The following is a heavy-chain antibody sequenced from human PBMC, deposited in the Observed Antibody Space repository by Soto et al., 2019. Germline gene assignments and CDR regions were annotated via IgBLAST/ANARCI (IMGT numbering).Heavy chain of an antibody. CDR3: ASRYCSGGSCYSDY. CDR2: ISAYNGNT. CDR1: GYTFTSYG. J-gene: IGHJ4*02. D-gene: IGHD2-15*01. Sequence: GASVKVSCKASGYTFTSYGISWVRQAPGQGLEWMGWISAYNGNTNYAQKLQGRVTITTDTSTSTAYMELRSLRSDDTAVYFCASRYCSGGSCYSDYWGQGTLVTVSS. V-gene: IGHV1-18*01.